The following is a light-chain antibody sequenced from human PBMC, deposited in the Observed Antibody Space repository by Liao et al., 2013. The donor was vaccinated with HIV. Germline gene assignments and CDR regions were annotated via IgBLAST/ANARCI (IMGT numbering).Light chain of an antibody. CDR1: ELENKN. CDR3: QSADSSGTCPV. Sequence: SFELTQPPSVSVSPGQTASVTCSGDELENKNICWYHQRPGQSPVLVISEDDKRPSGIPERFSGSSSGTTVTLTISGVQAEDEADYYCQSADSSGTCPVFGGGTKLTVL. CDR2: EDD. J-gene: IGLJ3*02. V-gene: IGLV3-25*03.